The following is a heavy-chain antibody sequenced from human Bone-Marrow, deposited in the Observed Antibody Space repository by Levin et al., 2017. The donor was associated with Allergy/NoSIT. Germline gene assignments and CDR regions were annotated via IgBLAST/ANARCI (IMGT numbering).Heavy chain of an antibody. V-gene: IGHV3-11*01. CDR1: GFTFSDYY. D-gene: IGHD3-16*01. J-gene: IGHJ3*02. CDR3: AREIETEIGAYDI. CDR2: ITINIGTT. Sequence: PGGSLRLSCEGSGFTFSDYYMAWIRKAPGKGLEWVSYITINIGTTYYADSVKGRFTISRDNAKNSLSLQMNSLTAEDTAMYYCAREIETEIGAYDIWGQGTMVTVSS.